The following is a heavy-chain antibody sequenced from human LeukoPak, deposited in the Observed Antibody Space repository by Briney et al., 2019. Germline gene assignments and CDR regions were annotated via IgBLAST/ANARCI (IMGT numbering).Heavy chain of an antibody. CDR2: IIPILGIA. V-gene: IGHV1-69*04. J-gene: IGHJ4*02. CDR1: GGTFSSYA. CDR3: ARDPLPRQSLEYYFDY. Sequence: ASVKVSCKASGGTFSSYAISWVRQAPGQGLEWMGRIIPILGIANYAQKFQGRVTITADKSTSTAHMELSSLRSEDTAVYYCARDPLPRQSLEYYFDYWGQGTLVTVSS. D-gene: IGHD3-3*01.